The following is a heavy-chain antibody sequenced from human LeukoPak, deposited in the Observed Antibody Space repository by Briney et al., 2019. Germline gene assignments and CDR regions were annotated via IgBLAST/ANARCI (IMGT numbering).Heavy chain of an antibody. J-gene: IGHJ4*02. Sequence: PSETLSLTCIVSGGSFSNSAYYWGWIRQPPGKGLEWIGYIYDSGSTKNNPSLKSRVTISVDTSKNQFSLKLSSVTAADTAVYYCARSDYYGSGSYNYWGQGTLVTVSS. CDR3: ARSDYYGSGSYNY. CDR1: GGSFSNSAYY. D-gene: IGHD3-10*01. V-gene: IGHV4-61*08. CDR2: IYDSGST.